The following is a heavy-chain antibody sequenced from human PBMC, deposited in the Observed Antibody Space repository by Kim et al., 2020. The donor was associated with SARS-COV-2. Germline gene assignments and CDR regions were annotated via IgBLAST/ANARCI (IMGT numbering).Heavy chain of an antibody. V-gene: IGHV3-7*03. J-gene: IGHJ4*02. CDR2: IKKDGSEN. CDR1: GFTFSSYW. CDR3: ARSPSRRRNIVVVPVAFFDY. D-gene: IGHD2-2*01. Sequence: GGSLRLSCAASGFTFSSYWMSWVRQASGKGLEWVANIKKDGSENSYVDSVKGRFTISRDNAKNSLYLQMNSQRDEDTAVYYCARSPSRRRNIVVVPVAFFDYGRQGTRDTVST.